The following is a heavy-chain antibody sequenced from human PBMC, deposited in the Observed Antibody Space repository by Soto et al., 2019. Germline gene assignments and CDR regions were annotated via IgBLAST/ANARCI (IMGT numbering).Heavy chain of an antibody. D-gene: IGHD3-22*01. CDR3: ERALYDSSGSLGY. Sequence: PWGSLGITCASSGFTFSSYSMNWVRQAPGKGLEWVSFISSSSSYIYYADSVKGRFTISRDNAKNSLYLQMNSLRAEDTAVYYCERALYDSSGSLGYWGQGTMVTVSS. J-gene: IGHJ4*02. CDR1: GFTFSSYS. CDR2: ISSSSSYI. V-gene: IGHV3-21*01.